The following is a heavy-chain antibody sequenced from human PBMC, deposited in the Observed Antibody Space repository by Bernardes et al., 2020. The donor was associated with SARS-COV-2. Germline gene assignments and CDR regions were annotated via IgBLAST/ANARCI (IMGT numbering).Heavy chain of an antibody. D-gene: IGHD2-2*01. Sequence: SETLSLTCTVSGGSISSSSYYWGWIRQPPGKGLEWIGNIYYSGSTYCNPSLKSRVTISVDTSKNQFSLKLTSVTAADTAVYYCARCYVNYYYMDVWGKGTTVTVFS. CDR1: GGSISSSSYY. J-gene: IGHJ6*03. CDR2: IYYSGST. V-gene: IGHV4-39*07. CDR3: ARCYVNYYYMDV.